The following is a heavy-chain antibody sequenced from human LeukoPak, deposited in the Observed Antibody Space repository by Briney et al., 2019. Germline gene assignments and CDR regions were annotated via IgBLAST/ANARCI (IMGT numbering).Heavy chain of an antibody. Sequence: GGSLRLSCAASGFIFSSFGTHWVSQAPGKGLEWVAFIQDDESNKFYADSVKGRFTISRDHSKNTLFLQMNSLRPEDTALYYCAKQMVERPHYYYMDVWGKGTTVTVSS. D-gene: IGHD2-15*01. CDR2: IQDDESNK. CDR3: AKQMVERPHYYYMDV. J-gene: IGHJ6*03. V-gene: IGHV3-30*02. CDR1: GFIFSSFG.